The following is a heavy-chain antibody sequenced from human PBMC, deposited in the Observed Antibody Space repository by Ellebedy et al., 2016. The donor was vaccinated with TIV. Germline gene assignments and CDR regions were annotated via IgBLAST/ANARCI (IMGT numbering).Heavy chain of an antibody. Sequence: PGGSLRLSCAASGFTVSGDYMSWVRQAPGKGLEWVSSMDAVGNTHYPDPVKGRFTVSRDNSKNTLYLQMNSLRAEDTAVYYCAGGTYWGQGTLVTVSP. V-gene: IGHV3-53*01. CDR2: MDAVGNT. CDR3: AGGTY. CDR1: GFTVSGDY. J-gene: IGHJ4*02.